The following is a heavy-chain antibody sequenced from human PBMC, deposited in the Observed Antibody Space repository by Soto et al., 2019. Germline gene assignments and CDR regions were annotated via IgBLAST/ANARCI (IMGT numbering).Heavy chain of an antibody. V-gene: IGHV3-43*01. CDR3: VKEAITGWPNFDS. D-gene: IGHD1-20*01. CDR2: FSGNGYTT. Sequence: PGGSLRLSCAASGFTFRRYTMHWVRQAPGKGLEWVSLFSGNGYTTYYADSMKGRFTISRDNSKSSVYLQMNSVRPEDSGLYYCVKEAITGWPNFDSWGQGTLVTVSS. CDR1: GFTFRRYT. J-gene: IGHJ4*02.